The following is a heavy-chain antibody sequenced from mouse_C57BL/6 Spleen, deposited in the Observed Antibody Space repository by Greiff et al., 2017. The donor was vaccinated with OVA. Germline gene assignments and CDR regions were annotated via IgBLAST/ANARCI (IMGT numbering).Heavy chain of an antibody. CDR3: ARSGGDY. D-gene: IGHD3-1*01. J-gene: IGHJ2*01. V-gene: IGHV1-82*01. CDR1: GYAFSSSW. CDR2: IYPGDGYT. Sequence: QVQLQQSGPELVKPGASVKISCKASGYAFSSSWMNWVKQRPGKGLEWIGRIYPGDGYTNYNGKFKGKATLTADKSSSTAYMQLSSLTSEDFAVYFCARSGGDYWGQGTTLTVSS.